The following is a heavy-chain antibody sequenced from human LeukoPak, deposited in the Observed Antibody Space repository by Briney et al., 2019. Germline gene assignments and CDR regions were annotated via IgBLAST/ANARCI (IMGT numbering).Heavy chain of an antibody. V-gene: IGHV3-23*01. Sequence: GGSLRLSCVASGFTFSSAAMTWVRQAPGKGLEWVSTITGSDDATYYANSVKGRFTISRDSSTNTLHLQMNSLRIGDTAIYYCAKGPQLYSGYHPDYWGQGTLVTVSS. CDR3: AKGPQLYSGYHPDY. CDR2: ITGSDDAT. J-gene: IGHJ4*02. D-gene: IGHD3-22*01. CDR1: GFTFSSAA.